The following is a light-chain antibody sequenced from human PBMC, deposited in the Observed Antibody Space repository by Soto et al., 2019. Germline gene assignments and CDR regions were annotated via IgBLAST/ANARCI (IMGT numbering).Light chain of an antibody. CDR1: QSISSW. CDR3: QQYNSYLYT. CDR2: DAS. Sequence: DIQMTQSPSSVSASAGDRVTITCRASQSISSWLAWYQQKPGKAPKLLIYDASSLESGVPSRFSGSGSGTEFTLTISSLQPDDFATYYCQQYNSYLYTFGQGTKVDI. J-gene: IGKJ2*01. V-gene: IGKV1-5*01.